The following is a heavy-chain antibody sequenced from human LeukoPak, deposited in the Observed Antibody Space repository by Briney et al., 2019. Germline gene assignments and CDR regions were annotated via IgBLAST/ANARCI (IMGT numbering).Heavy chain of an antibody. D-gene: IGHD2-2*01. CDR2: ISDDSNYI. V-gene: IGHV3-21*01. J-gene: IGHJ4*02. CDR3: ANHLACGSTSCPSFDY. Sequence: KHGGSLRLSCAASGFTFSDYSMNWVRQAPGKGLEWVSSISDDSNYIYYADSVKGRFTISRDNAKNSLYLQMYSLRAEDTAVYYCANHLACGSTSCPSFDYWGQGTLVTVSS. CDR1: GFTFSDYS.